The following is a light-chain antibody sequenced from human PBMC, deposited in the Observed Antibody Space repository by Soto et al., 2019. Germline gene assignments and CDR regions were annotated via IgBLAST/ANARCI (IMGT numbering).Light chain of an antibody. CDR1: QSVSLS. V-gene: IGKV3-11*01. J-gene: IGKJ1*01. CDR3: QQYGDMWT. CDR2: DAS. Sequence: EIVLTQSAATLSLSPGGRATLSFSASQSVSLSLAWYQQKPGQAPRLLIYDASKRASGIPARFSGSGSGTDFTLTISRLEPEDFAVYYCQQYGDMWTFGQGTKVDI.